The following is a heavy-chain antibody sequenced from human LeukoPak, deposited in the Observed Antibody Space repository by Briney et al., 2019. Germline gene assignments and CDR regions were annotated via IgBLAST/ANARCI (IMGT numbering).Heavy chain of an antibody. CDR1: GGSISSHY. D-gene: IGHD2-15*01. Sequence: SETLSLTCTVSGGSISSHYWNWIRQPAGKGLEWIGRIYTSGSANYNPSLKSRVTMSVDTSKNQFSLKLNSVTAADTAVYYCARDSEHGGLYWGQGTLVTVSS. CDR3: ARDSEHGGLY. V-gene: IGHV4-4*07. CDR2: IYTSGSA. J-gene: IGHJ4*02.